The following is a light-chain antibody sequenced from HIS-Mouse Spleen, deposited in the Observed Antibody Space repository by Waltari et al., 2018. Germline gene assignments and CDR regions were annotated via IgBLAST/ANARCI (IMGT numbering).Light chain of an antibody. CDR3: NSRDSSGNHVV. CDR2: GKN. Sequence: SSELTQDPAVSVALGQTVRITCQGYSLRSYYASWYQQKPGQAPVLVIYGKNNRPSGIPERFSGSSSGNTASLTITGAQAEDEADYYCNSRDSSGNHVVFGGGTKLTVL. CDR1: SLRSYY. J-gene: IGLJ2*01. V-gene: IGLV3-19*01.